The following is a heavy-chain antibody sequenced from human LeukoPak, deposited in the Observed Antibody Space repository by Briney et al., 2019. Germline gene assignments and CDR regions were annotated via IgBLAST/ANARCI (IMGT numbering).Heavy chain of an antibody. CDR2: IKQDGGDK. J-gene: IGHJ5*02. V-gene: IGHV3-7*01. D-gene: IGHD6-6*01. Sequence: GGSLTLPCTASGFTFSKYWMTWVRQAPGKGLEWVANIKQDGGDKYYVDSVRGRFTISRDNAKNSLYLQINNLRAEDTAVYFCARLVYSSSSERFDPWGQGTLLTVSS. CDR1: GFTFSKYW. CDR3: ARLVYSSSSERFDP.